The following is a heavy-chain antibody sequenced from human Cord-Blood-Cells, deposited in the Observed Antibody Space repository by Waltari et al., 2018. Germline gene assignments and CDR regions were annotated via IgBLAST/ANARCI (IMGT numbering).Heavy chain of an antibody. V-gene: IGHV4-31*03. CDR2: IYYSGST. J-gene: IGHJ3*02. Sequence: QVQLQESGPGLVKPSQTLSLTCPVSGGSISSGGYYWSWIRQHPGKGLEWIGYIYYSGSTYYNPSLKSRVTISVDTSKNQFSLKLSSVTAADTAVYYCARVAALPAAIQSAFDIWGQGTMVTVSS. CDR3: ARVAALPAAIQSAFDI. D-gene: IGHD2-2*01. CDR1: GGSISSGGYY.